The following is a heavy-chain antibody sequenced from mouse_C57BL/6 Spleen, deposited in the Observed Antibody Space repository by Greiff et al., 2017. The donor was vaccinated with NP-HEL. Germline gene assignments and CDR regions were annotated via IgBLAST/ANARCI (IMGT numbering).Heavy chain of an antibody. CDR2: IHPNSGST. CDR1: GYTFTSYW. CDR3: ARSEDYGNYVWFAY. D-gene: IGHD2-1*01. V-gene: IGHV1-64*01. J-gene: IGHJ3*01. Sequence: QVHVKQPGAELVKPGASVKLSCKASGYTFTSYWMHWVKQRPGQGLEWIGMIHPNSGSTNYNEKFKSKATLTVDKSSSTAYMQLSSLTSEDSAVYYCARSEDYGNYVWFAYWGQGTLVTVSA.